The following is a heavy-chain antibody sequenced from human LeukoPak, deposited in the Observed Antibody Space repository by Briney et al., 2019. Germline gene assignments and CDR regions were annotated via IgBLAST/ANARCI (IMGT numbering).Heavy chain of an antibody. CDR3: ARGVVYYDSSGYAPD. Sequence: SVKVSCKASGGTFSSYAIIWVRQAPGQGLEWMGRIIPILGIANYAQKFQGRVTITADKSTSTAYMELSSLRSEDTAVYYCARGVVYYDSSGYAPDWGQGTMVTVSS. V-gene: IGHV1-69*04. CDR1: GGTFSSYA. CDR2: IIPILGIA. J-gene: IGHJ3*01. D-gene: IGHD3-22*01.